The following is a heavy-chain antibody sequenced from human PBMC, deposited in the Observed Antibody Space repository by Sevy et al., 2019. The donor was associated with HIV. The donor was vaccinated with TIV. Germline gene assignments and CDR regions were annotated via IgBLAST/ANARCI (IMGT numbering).Heavy chain of an antibody. CDR1: GFTFSGYG. D-gene: IGHD3-10*01. Sequence: GGSLILSCAASGFTFSGYGMHWVRQAPGKGLEWVAFIQYDGSTKYYVDSVKGRFTISRDNSKNTLFLQMNSLRTEDTSVYYCAKGLGMVQGALLSDDVWGQGTLVTVSS. CDR2: IQYDGSTK. V-gene: IGHV3-30*02. CDR3: AKGLGMVQGALLSDDV. J-gene: IGHJ3*01.